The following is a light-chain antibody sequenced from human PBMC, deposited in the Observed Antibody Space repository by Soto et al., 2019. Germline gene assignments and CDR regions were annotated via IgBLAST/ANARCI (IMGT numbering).Light chain of an antibody. CDR2: KAS. CDR1: QTISSW. J-gene: IGKJ1*01. Sequence: DIQMTQSPSTLSGSVGDRVTITCRASQTISSWLAWYQQKPGKAPKLLIYKASTLESGVPSRFSGSGSGTEFTLTIRSLQPDDFATYYCQQYNSHSWTFGQGTKVDIK. V-gene: IGKV1-5*03. CDR3: QQYNSHSWT.